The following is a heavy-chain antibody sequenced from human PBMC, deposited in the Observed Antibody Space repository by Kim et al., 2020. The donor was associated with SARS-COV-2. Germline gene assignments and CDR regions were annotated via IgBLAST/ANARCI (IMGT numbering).Heavy chain of an antibody. CDR2: IYYSGST. J-gene: IGHJ6*02. CDR3: ARVVRGVPRVDV. D-gene: IGHD3-10*01. V-gene: IGHV4-31*03. CDR1: GGSISSGGYY. Sequence: SETLSLTCTVSGGSISSGGYYWSWIRQHPGKGLEWIGYIYYSGSTYYNPSLKSRVTISVDTSKNQFSLKLSSVTAADTAVYYCARVVRGVPRVDVWGQGTTVTVSS.